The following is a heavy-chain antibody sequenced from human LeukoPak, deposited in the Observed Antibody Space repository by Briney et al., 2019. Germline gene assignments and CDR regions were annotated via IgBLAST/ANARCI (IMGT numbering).Heavy chain of an antibody. CDR1: GYTFTSYD. CDR2: MNPNSGNT. D-gene: IGHD3-22*01. CDR3: ARGPHYYYDSSGYATFDY. Sequence: ASVKVSCKASGYTFTSYDINCVRQATGQGLEWMGWMNPNSGNTGYAQKFQGRVTITRNTSISTAYMELSSLRSEDTAVDYCARGPHYYYDSSGYATFDYWGQGTMVTVSP. J-gene: IGHJ4*02. V-gene: IGHV1-8*03.